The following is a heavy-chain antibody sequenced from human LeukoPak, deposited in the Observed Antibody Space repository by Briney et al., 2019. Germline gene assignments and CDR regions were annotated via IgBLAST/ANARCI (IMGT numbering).Heavy chain of an antibody. V-gene: IGHV3-33*01. J-gene: IGHJ4*02. CDR2: IWYDGSNK. Sequence: GGSLRLSCAASGFTFSSYGMHWVRQAPGKGLEWVAVIWYDGSNKYYADSVKGRFTISRDNSKNTLYLQMNSLRAEDTAVYYCARDHPYVSFDYWGQGTLVTVSS. D-gene: IGHD3-16*01. CDR1: GFTFSSYG. CDR3: ARDHPYVSFDY.